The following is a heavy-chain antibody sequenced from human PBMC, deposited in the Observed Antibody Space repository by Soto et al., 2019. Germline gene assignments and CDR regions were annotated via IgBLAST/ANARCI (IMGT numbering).Heavy chain of an antibody. J-gene: IGHJ4*02. CDR3: AREGHYGSGSYYGFDY. Sequence: QVQLVQSGAEVKKPGASVKVSCKASGYTFTSYYMHWVRQAPGQGLEWMGIINPSGGSTSYAQKFQGRVTMTRDTSTSTVYMELSSLRSEDTAVYYSAREGHYGSGSYYGFDYWGQGTLVTVSS. CDR2: INPSGGST. V-gene: IGHV1-46*03. D-gene: IGHD3-10*01. CDR1: GYTFTSYY.